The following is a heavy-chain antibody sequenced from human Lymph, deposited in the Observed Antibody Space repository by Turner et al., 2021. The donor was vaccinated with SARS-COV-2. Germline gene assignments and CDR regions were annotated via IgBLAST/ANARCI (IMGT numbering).Heavy chain of an antibody. CDR2: MYPNSGNT. V-gene: IGHV1-8*01. D-gene: IGHD3-9*01. CDR3: ARAAQLTVWFDP. J-gene: IGHJ5*02. CDR1: GYTFNSYD. Sequence: QVQLVHSVTKVKKPVASVRVSCMASGYTFNSYDINWVRQATGQGLEWMGWMYPNSGNTGYAQKFQGRVTMTRNTSISTAYMELSSLRSEDTAVYYCARAAQLTVWFDPWGQGTLVTVSS.